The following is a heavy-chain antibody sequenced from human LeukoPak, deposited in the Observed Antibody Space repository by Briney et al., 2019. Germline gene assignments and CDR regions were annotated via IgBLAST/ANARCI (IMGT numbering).Heavy chain of an antibody. D-gene: IGHD4-11*01. CDR2: IYPRDGST. Sequence: GASVKVSCKASGYSFTSNYIHWVRQDPGQGLEWMGMIYPRDGSTSYAQKFQGRVTITRETSASTAYMELSSLRSEDTAVYYCARERGTVTTDFDYWGQGTLVTVSS. CDR3: ARERGTVTTDFDY. J-gene: IGHJ4*02. V-gene: IGHV1-46*01. CDR1: GYSFTSNY.